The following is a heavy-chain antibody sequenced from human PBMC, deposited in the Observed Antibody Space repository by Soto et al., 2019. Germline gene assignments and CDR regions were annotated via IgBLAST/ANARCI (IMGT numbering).Heavy chain of an antibody. CDR1: GGTSTRYA. J-gene: IGHJ4*02. Sequence: ERLVQSGAEVRKPGSSVTVSCKVTGGTSTRYAINWVRQAPGQGLEWMGGIVPMFGTSKYAQKFQGRVTITADTSTNIAYMELRSLRSEDTAVYYCNRGSEYDFWSGYLWGQGTLVSVSS. CDR2: IVPMFGTS. CDR3: NRGSEYDFWSGYL. D-gene: IGHD3-3*01. V-gene: IGHV1-69*06.